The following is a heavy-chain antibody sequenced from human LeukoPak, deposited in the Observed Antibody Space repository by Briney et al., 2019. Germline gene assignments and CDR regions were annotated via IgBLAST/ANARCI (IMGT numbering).Heavy chain of an antibody. D-gene: IGHD6-13*01. CDR2: IVTAGDT. CDR1: GFALSNYD. Sequence: GGSLRLSCAASGFALSNYDMHWVRQVTGKGLEWVSTIVTAGDTYYPDSVKGRFTISRDNAKNSLYLQMNSLRAGDTAVYYCAGASDSNSWYFFDYWGQGTLVTVSS. J-gene: IGHJ4*02. CDR3: AGASDSNSWYFFDY. V-gene: IGHV3-13*01.